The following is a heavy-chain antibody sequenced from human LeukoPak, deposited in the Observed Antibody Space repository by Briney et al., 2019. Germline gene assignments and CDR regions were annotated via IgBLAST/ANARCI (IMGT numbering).Heavy chain of an antibody. Sequence: PGGSLRLSCAASGFTFSSYAMHWVRQAPGKGLEWVAVISYDGSNKHYADSVKGRFTISRDNSKNTLYLQMNSLRAEDTAVYYCARALEVRFLESAFDYWGQGTLVTVSS. J-gene: IGHJ4*02. CDR2: ISYDGSNK. D-gene: IGHD3-3*01. CDR3: ARALEVRFLESAFDY. CDR1: GFTFSSYA. V-gene: IGHV3-30-3*01.